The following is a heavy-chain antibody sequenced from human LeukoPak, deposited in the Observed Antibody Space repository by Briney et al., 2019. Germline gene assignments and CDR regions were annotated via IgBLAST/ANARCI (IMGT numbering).Heavy chain of an antibody. CDR3: ASSYYYDSSGYYSDC. D-gene: IGHD3-22*01. J-gene: IGHJ4*02. Sequence: SVKVSCKASGGTFSSYAISWVRQAPGQGLEWMGRIIPILGIANYAQKFQGRVTITADKSTSTAYMELSSLRSEDTAVYYCASSYYYDSSGYYSDCWGQGTLVTVSS. CDR2: IIPILGIA. V-gene: IGHV1-69*04. CDR1: GGTFSSYA.